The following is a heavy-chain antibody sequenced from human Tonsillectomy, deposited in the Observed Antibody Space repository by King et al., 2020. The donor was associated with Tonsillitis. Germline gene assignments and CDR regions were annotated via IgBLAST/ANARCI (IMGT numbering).Heavy chain of an antibody. D-gene: IGHD1-14*01. CDR1: GFSLRIYV. V-gene: IGHV3-30-3*02. Sequence: VQLVESGGGVVQPGRSLRLSCAASGFSLRIYVMHWVRQAPGKGLEWVATPYDESENFYADSVKGRFTISRDNSKDTLYLQMNSLRTEDTALYYCAKEYNAFYVWGQGTMVTVSS. CDR2: TPYDESEN. J-gene: IGHJ3*01. CDR3: AKEYNAFYV.